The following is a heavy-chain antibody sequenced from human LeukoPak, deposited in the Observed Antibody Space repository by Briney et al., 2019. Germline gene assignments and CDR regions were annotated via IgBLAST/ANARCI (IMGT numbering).Heavy chain of an antibody. Sequence: ASVKVSCKSSGYTFTSYGISWVRQAPGQGLEWMGWISAYNGNTKYAQKLQGRVSITTDTTTSTAYMELRSLRSDDTAVYYCARDLPIGFDPWGQGTLVTVSS. J-gene: IGHJ5*02. CDR1: GYTFTSYG. CDR2: ISAYNGNT. CDR3: ARDLPIGFDP. V-gene: IGHV1-18*04.